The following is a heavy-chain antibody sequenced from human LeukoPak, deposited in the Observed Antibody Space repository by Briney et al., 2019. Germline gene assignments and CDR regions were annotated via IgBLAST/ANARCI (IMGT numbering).Heavy chain of an antibody. J-gene: IGHJ4*02. D-gene: IGHD3-10*01. V-gene: IGHV1-8*01. CDR3: ARGARYLLPGYYGSGSLDY. Sequence: GASVKVSCKASGYTFTSYDINWVRQATGQGLEWMGWMNPNSGNTGYAQKFQGRVTMTRNTSISTAYMELSSLRSEDTAVYYCARGARYLLPGYYGSGSLDYWGQGTLVTVSS. CDR1: GYTFTSYD. CDR2: MNPNSGNT.